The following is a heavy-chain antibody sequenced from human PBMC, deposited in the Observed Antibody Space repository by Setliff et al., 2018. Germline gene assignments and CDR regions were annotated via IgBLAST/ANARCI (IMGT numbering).Heavy chain of an antibody. V-gene: IGHV4-59*01. CDR1: GASIRNFY. Sequence: SETLSLTCNVSGASIRNFYWTWIRQPPGKGLEWIEYVHLTGSTNYNPSLKSRVTMSVDVSKSQFSLRLSSVTAADTAVYYCARKVEQWLTPHFDYWGQGALVTVS. CDR2: VHLTGST. D-gene: IGHD6-19*01. J-gene: IGHJ4*02. CDR3: ARKVEQWLTPHFDY.